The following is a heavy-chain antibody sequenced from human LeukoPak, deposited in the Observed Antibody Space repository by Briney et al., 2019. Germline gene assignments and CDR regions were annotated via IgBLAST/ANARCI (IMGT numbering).Heavy chain of an antibody. CDR1: GGSFSGYY. D-gene: IGHD3-16*02. CDR3: ARGPRYVWGSYRQYYFDY. V-gene: IGHV4-34*01. Sequence: PSETLSLTCAVYGGSFSGYYWSWIRQPPGKGLEWIGEINHSGSTNYNPSLKSRATISVDTSKNQFSLKLSSVTAAETAVYYCARGPRYVWGSYRQYYFDYWGQGTLVTVSS. CDR2: INHSGST. J-gene: IGHJ4*02.